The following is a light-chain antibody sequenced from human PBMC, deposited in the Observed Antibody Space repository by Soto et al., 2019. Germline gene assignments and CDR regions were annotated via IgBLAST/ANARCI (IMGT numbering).Light chain of an antibody. J-gene: IGLJ1*01. Sequence: QSVLTQPPSVSGAPGQRVTISFTGRGSNIGLGYYVHWYQQLPGTAPKLLIYGNSNRPSGVPDRFSGSKSGTSASLAITGLHAEYEAEYYCQSYDSSLSAFYVFGTGTKLTVL. V-gene: IGLV1-40*01. CDR1: GSNIGLGYY. CDR2: GNS. CDR3: QSYDSSLSAFYV.